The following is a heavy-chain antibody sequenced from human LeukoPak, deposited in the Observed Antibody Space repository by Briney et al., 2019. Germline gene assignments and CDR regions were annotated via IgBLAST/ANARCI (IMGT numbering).Heavy chain of an antibody. CDR2: FVPEDGET. V-gene: IGHV1-24*01. D-gene: IGHD1-7*01. CDR3: ATGQLELLGLGY. J-gene: IGHJ4*02. Sequence: ASVKVSCKVSGYTLTELSMHWVRQAPGKGLEWMGGFVPEDGETIYAQKFQGRVTMTEDTSTDTAYMELSSLRSEGTAVYYCATGQLELLGLGYWGQGTLVTVSS. CDR1: GYTLTELS.